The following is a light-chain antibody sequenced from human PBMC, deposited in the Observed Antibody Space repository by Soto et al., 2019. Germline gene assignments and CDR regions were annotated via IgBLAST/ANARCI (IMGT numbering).Light chain of an antibody. V-gene: IGLV7-46*01. Sequence: QAVVTQEPSLTVSPGGTVILTCGSSTGAVTSGHYPYWFQQKPGQAPRTLIYDTSDKHSWTPARFSGSLLGDKAALTLSGAQPEDEADYYCLLSYSDARVFDGGTKVTVL. J-gene: IGLJ3*02. CDR1: TGAVTSGHY. CDR3: LLSYSDARV. CDR2: DTS.